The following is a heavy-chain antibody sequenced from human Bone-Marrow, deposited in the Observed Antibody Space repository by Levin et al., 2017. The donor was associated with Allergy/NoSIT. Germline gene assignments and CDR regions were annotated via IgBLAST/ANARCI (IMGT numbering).Heavy chain of an antibody. CDR1: GFTFSSHS. V-gene: IGHV3-48*02. Sequence: SCVASGFTFSSHSMNWVRQAPGKGLEWVSYISTTSSTIYYADSVKGRFTISRDNAKNSLYLQMNSLRDEDTAVYYCARDHITIFSLYFDYWGPGTLVTVSS. D-gene: IGHD3-9*01. CDR2: ISTTSSTI. J-gene: IGHJ4*02. CDR3: ARDHITIFSLYFDY.